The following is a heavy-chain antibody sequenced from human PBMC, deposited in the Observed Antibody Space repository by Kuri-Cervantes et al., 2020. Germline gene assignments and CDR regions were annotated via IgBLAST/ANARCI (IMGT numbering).Heavy chain of an antibody. CDR3: ARLFSGYDSTYYYYYYGMDV. CDR1: GGSISSSNW. D-gene: IGHD5-12*01. V-gene: IGHV4-4*02. J-gene: IGHJ6*02. CDR2: IYHSGST. Sequence: SETLSLTCAVSGGSISSSNWWSWVRQPPGKGLEWIGEIYHSGSTNYNPSLKSRVTISVDKSKNQFSLKLSSVTAADTAVYYCARLFSGYDSTYYYYYYGMDVWGQGTTVTVSS.